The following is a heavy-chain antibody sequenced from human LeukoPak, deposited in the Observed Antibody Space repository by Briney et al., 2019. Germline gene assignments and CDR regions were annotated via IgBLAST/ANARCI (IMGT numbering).Heavy chain of an antibody. CDR1: GGSITSTTYY. Sequence: SETLSLTCTVSGGSITSTTYYWGWIRQPPGKGLEWIGNILYGGSTNYNPSLKSRVTISVDTSKNQFSLKLSSVTAADTAVYYCARHGAAAGFYYFDYWGQGTLVTVSS. CDR2: ILYGGST. J-gene: IGHJ4*02. D-gene: IGHD6-13*01. CDR3: ARHGAAAGFYYFDY. V-gene: IGHV4-39*01.